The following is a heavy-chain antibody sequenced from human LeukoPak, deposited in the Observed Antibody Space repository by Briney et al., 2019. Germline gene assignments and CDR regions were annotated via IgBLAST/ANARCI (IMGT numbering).Heavy chain of an antibody. D-gene: IGHD3-22*01. Sequence: SETLSLTCTVSGGSINSYYWSWIRQPPGKGLEWIGYIYYSGSTNYNPSLKSRVAISVDTSKNQFSLRLSSVTAADTAVYYCATYTYFYNSSGYYWGTYFDYWGQGTLVTVSS. CDR3: ATYTYFYNSSGYYWGTYFDY. V-gene: IGHV4-59*08. J-gene: IGHJ4*01. CDR1: GGSINSYY. CDR2: IYYSGST.